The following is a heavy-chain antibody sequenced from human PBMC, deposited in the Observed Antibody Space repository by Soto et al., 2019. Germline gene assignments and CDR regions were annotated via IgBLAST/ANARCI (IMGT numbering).Heavy chain of an antibody. D-gene: IGHD5-12*01. CDR1: GYTFTSYA. J-gene: IGHJ4*02. CDR3: TRAIAHDIVMQLQGLDY. CDR2: INAGNGNT. Sequence: GASVKVSCKASGYTFTSYAMHWVRQAPGQRLEWMGWINAGNGNTKYSQKFQGRVTITRDTSASTAYMELSSLRSEDTAVYYCTRAIAHDIVMQLQGLDYWGQGTLVTVSS. V-gene: IGHV1-3*01.